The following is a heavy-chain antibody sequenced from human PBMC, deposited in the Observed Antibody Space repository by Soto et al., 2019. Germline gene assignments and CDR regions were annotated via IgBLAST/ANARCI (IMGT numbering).Heavy chain of an antibody. CDR2: ISGSGGST. D-gene: IGHD2-8*01. J-gene: IGHJ6*03. CDR1: GFTFSSYA. CDR3: AKGRCTNGVCYNYYYYYMDV. V-gene: IGHV3-23*01. Sequence: GGSLRLSCAASGFTFSSYAMSWVRQAPGKGLEWVSAISGSGGSTYYADSVKGRFTISRDNSKNTLYLQMNSLRAEDTAVYYCAKGRCTNGVCYNYYYYYMDVWGKGTTVTVSS.